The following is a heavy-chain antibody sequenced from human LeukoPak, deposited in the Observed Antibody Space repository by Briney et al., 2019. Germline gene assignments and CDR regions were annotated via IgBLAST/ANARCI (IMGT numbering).Heavy chain of an antibody. CDR3: AGNYYGSGSYYSEDRY. Sequence: SETLSLTCAVYGGSFSGYYWSWIRQPPGKGLEWIGEINHSGSTNYNPSLKSRVTISVDTSKNQFSLKLSSVTAADTAVYYCAGNYYGSGSYYSEDRYWGQGTLVTVSS. D-gene: IGHD3-10*01. V-gene: IGHV4-34*01. J-gene: IGHJ4*02. CDR2: INHSGST. CDR1: GGSFSGYY.